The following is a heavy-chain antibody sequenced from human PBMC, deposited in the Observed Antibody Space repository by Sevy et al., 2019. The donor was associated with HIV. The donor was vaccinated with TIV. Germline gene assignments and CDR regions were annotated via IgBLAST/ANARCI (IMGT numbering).Heavy chain of an antibody. D-gene: IGHD2-15*01. CDR1: GFTFSDYY. V-gene: IGHV3-11*01. Sequence: GGSLRLSCAASGFTFSDYYMSWIRQAPGKGLEWVSYISSSGSTIYYADSVKGRFTISRDNAKNSLYLQMNSLRAEDTAVYYCATRSGEVGAAPPYFDYRGQGTLVTVSS. CDR3: ATRSGEVGAAPPYFDY. J-gene: IGHJ4*02. CDR2: ISSSGSTI.